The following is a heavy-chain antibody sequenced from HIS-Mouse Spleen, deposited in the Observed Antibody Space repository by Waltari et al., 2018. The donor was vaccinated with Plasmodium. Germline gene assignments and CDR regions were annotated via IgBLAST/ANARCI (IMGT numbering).Heavy chain of an antibody. CDR1: GFTFSSYW. J-gene: IGHJ2*01. D-gene: IGHD5-12*01. Sequence: EVQLVESGGGLVQPGGSLRLSCAASGFTFSSYWMSWVRQAPGKGRGLVAKIKQDGSEKYYVDSVKGRFTISRDNAKNSLYLQMNSLRAEDTAVYYCARDRRGYWYFDLWGRGTLVTVSS. CDR3: ARDRRGYWYFDL. CDR2: IKQDGSEK. V-gene: IGHV3-7*01.